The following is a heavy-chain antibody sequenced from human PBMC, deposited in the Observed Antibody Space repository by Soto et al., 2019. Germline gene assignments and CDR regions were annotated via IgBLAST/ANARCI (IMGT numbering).Heavy chain of an antibody. J-gene: IGHJ5*02. V-gene: IGHV3-11*06. CDR1: GFTFSYYY. D-gene: IGHD6-13*01. CDR3: ERDPIAAAGTGHDP. Sequence: PVGSLRVSCAAAGFTFSYYYMSGSRQAPGKGLEWVSYISSSSSYTNYADSVKGRFTISRDNAKNSLYLQMNSLRAEDTAVYYCERDPIAAAGTGHDPSGQGTRFTVSS. CDR2: ISSSSSYT.